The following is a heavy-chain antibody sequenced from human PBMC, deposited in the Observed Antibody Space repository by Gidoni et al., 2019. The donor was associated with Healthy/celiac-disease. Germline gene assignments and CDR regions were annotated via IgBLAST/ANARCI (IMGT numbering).Heavy chain of an antibody. V-gene: IGHV3-30*18. Sequence: QVQLVEAGGGVVQPGRSLRTSWAASGVTFSSYGMTWVRQAPGKGLEWVAVISYDGSNKYYAYSVKGRFTISRDNSKNTLYLQMNSLRAEDTAVYYCAKDVAREVSLTLYYYYYGMDVWGQGTTVTVSS. CDR3: AKDVAREVSLTLYYYYYGMDV. J-gene: IGHJ6*02. D-gene: IGHD1-26*01. CDR1: GVTFSSYG. CDR2: ISYDGSNK.